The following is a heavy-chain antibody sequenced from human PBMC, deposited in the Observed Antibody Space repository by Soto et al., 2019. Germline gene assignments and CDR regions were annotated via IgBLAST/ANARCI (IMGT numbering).Heavy chain of an antibody. Sequence: GGSLRLSCAASGFTFSSYSINWVRQAPGKGLEWVSYISSSSSTIYYADSVKGRFTISRDNAKNSLYLQMNSLRDEDTAVYYCARDKDYYDSSGYPYWGQGTLVTVSS. CDR2: ISSSSSTI. J-gene: IGHJ4*02. V-gene: IGHV3-48*02. D-gene: IGHD3-22*01. CDR3: ARDKDYYDSSGYPY. CDR1: GFTFSSYS.